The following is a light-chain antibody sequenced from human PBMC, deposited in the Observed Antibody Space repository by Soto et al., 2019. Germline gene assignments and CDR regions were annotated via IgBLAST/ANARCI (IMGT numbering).Light chain of an antibody. CDR1: KLGDKY. J-gene: IGLJ2*01. V-gene: IGLV3-1*01. CDR3: QAWDSSTLV. CDR2: QDS. Sequence: SYELTQPPSVSVSPGQTASITCSGDKLGDKYACWYQQKPGQSPVLVIYQDSKLPSGIPERFSGSTSGNTATLTISGTQAMDEADYCCQAWDSSTLVFGGGTKVTVL.